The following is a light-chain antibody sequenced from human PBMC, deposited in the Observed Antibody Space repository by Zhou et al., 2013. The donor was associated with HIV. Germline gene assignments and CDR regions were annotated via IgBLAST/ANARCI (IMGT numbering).Light chain of an antibody. V-gene: IGKV3-20*01. CDR1: QSVGGN. CDR3: QQYGSSQGT. Sequence: EIVMTQSPATLSVSPGEGATLSCRASQSVGGNLAWYQQKPGQAPRLLMSGASTRAAGVPGRFSGSGSRRDFTLTISRLEPEDFAVYYCQQYGSSQGTFGLGTKVEIK. J-gene: IGKJ1*01. CDR2: GAS.